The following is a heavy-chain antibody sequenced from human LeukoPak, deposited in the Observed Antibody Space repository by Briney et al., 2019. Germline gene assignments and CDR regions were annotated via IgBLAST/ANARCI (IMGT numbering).Heavy chain of an antibody. Sequence: GGSLRLSCAASGFTFSSYAMSWVRQAPGKGLEWVSVISGTGGRTYYADSVKGRFTISRDNSKNTLYLQMNSLRAEDTAVYYCAKDSLRYFDWLLNYFDYWGQGTLVTVSS. V-gene: IGHV3-23*01. CDR1: GFTFSSYA. J-gene: IGHJ4*02. CDR2: ISGTGGRT. CDR3: AKDSLRYFDWLLNYFDY. D-gene: IGHD3-9*01.